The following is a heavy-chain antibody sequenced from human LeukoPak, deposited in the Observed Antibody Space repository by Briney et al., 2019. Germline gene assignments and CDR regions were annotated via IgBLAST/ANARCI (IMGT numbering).Heavy chain of an antibody. CDR2: IYYSGST. V-gene: IGHV4-59*01. J-gene: IGHJ6*03. CDR3: ARGYYGSGSYYNIDPLRIYYYYYMDV. D-gene: IGHD3-10*01. CDR1: GGSISSYS. Sequence: SETLSLTCTVPGGSISSYSWSWIRQPPGKGLEWIGYIYYSGSTNYNPSLKSRVTISVDTSKNQFSLKLSSVTAADTAVYYCARGYYGSGSYYNIDPLRIYYYYYMDVWGKGTTVTISS.